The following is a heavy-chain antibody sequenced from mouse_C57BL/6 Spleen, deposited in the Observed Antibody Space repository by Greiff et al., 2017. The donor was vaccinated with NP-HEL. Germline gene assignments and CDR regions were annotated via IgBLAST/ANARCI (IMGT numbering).Heavy chain of an antibody. D-gene: IGHD3-2*02. J-gene: IGHJ2*01. CDR3: ARRGVDSSGFDY. CDR2: IYPSDSET. Sequence: QVQLQQPGAELVRPGSSVKLSCKASGYTFTSYWMDWVKQRPGQGLEWIGNIYPSDSETHYNQKFKDKATLTVDKSSSTAYMQLSSLTSEDSAVYYCARRGVDSSGFDYWGQGTTLTVSS. CDR1: GYTFTSYW. V-gene: IGHV1-61*01.